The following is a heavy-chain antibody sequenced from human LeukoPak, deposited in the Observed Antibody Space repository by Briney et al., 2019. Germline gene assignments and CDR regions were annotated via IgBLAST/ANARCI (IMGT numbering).Heavy chain of an antibody. CDR1: GFTVSRNY. D-gene: IGHD3-22*01. CDR2: IYTSGST. Sequence: PGGSLRLSCAASGFTVSRNYMNWVRQAPGKGLEWVSIIYTSGSTYHADSVKGRFTISRDNAKNSLYLQMNSLRAEDTAVYYCARDWRHDSSGYYYYYFHMDVWGQGTTVTVSS. V-gene: IGHV3-53*01. J-gene: IGHJ6*02. CDR3: ARDWRHDSSGYYYYYFHMDV.